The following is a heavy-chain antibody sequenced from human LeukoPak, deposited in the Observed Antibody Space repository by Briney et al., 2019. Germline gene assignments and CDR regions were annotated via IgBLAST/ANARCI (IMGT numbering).Heavy chain of an antibody. Sequence: ASVKVSCKASGYTFTGYYMHWVRQAPGQGLEWMGRINPNSGGTNYAQKFQGRVTMTRDTSISTACMELSRLRSDDTAVNYCARGYYYDSSAPFDIWGQGTMVTVSS. CDR2: INPNSGGT. CDR1: GYTFTGYY. J-gene: IGHJ3*02. CDR3: ARGYYYDSSAPFDI. D-gene: IGHD3-22*01. V-gene: IGHV1-2*06.